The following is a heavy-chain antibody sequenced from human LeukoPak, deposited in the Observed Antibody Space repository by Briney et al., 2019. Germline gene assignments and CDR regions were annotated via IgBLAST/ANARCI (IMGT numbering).Heavy chain of an antibody. V-gene: IGHV1-18*01. J-gene: IGHJ6*03. Sequence: ASVKVSCKASGYTFTSYGISWVRQAPGQGLEWMGWISAYNGNTNYAQKLQGRVTMTTDTSTSTAYMELRSLRSDDTAVYYCARSLDIVVVPADYYYYYMDVWGKGTTVTVSS. CDR3: ARSLDIVVVPADYYYYYMDV. D-gene: IGHD2-2*01. CDR2: ISAYNGNT. CDR1: GYTFTSYG.